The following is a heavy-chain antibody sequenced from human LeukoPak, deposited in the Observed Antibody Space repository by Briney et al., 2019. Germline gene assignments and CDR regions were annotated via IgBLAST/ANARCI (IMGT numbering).Heavy chain of an antibody. CDR3: AREMGGATSPSDY. D-gene: IGHD1-26*01. CDR2: IFYSGST. J-gene: IGHJ4*02. CDR1: GGSISTSNYY. V-gene: IGHV4-39*07. Sequence: SETLSLTCTVSGGSISTSNYYWGWIRQPPGKDLEWIGNIFYSGSTYYSPSLKSRVTISLDTSRNQFSLKLSSVTAADTAVYYCAREMGGATSPSDYWGQGTLVTVSS.